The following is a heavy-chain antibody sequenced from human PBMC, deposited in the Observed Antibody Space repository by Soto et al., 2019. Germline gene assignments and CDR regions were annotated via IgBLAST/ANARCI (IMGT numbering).Heavy chain of an antibody. J-gene: IGHJ5*02. V-gene: IGHV3-11*01. CDR2: ISGSGTTI. CDR1: GFTFSDYY. Sequence: QVHLVESGGGLVKPGESLRLSCAASGFTFSDYYMTWIRQTPGKGLEWLSYISGSGTTIYYADSVKGRFIISRDNAKNSLYLQMNSLRAEDTAVYYCARVTASSGSIPWGQGTLVTVSS. D-gene: IGHD1-26*01. CDR3: ARVTASSGSIP.